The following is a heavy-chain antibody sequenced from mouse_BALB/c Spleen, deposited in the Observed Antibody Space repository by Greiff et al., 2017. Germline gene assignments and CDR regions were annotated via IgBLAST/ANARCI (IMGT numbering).Heavy chain of an antibody. J-gene: IGHJ3*01. Sequence: VQLQQSGAELAKPGASVKMSCKASGYTFTSYWMHWVKQRPGQGLEWIGYINPSTGYTEYNQKFKDKATLTADKSSSTAYMQLSSLTSEDSAVYYCARGGDYGYAWFAYWGQGTLVTVSA. D-gene: IGHD1-2*01. CDR1: GYTFTSYW. CDR2: INPSTGYT. V-gene: IGHV1-7*01. CDR3: ARGGDYGYAWFAY.